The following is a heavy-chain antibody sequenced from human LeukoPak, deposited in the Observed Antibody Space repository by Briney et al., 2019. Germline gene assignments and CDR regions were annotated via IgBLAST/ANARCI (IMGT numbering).Heavy chain of an antibody. CDR1: GGSFSGYY. D-gene: IGHD3-22*01. Sequence: SETLSLTCAVYGGSFSGYYWSRIRQPPGKGLEWIGEINHSGSTNYNPSLKSRVTISVDTSKNQFSLKLSSVTAADTAVYYCASFADSSGPFDYWGQGTLVTVSS. CDR2: INHSGST. V-gene: IGHV4-34*01. CDR3: ASFADSSGPFDY. J-gene: IGHJ4*02.